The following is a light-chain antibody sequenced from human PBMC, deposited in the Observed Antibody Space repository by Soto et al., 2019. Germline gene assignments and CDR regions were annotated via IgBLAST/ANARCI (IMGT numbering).Light chain of an antibody. V-gene: IGLV1-40*01. Sequence: QSVLTQPPSVSGAPGQKVTISCTGSSSNIGAGYDVHWYQQLPGKAPKLLIYGNSNRPSGVPDRFSGSKSGTSASLAITGLQAEDEADYYCQSYDSSLIAYVFGTGTKLTVL. CDR1: SSNIGAGYD. CDR3: QSYDSSLIAYV. J-gene: IGLJ1*01. CDR2: GNS.